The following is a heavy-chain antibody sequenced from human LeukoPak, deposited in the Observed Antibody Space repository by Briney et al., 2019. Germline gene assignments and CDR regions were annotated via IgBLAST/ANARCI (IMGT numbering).Heavy chain of an antibody. CDR2: MNPNSGNT. D-gene: IGHD5-18*01. V-gene: IGHV1-8*01. J-gene: IGHJ6*03. CDR3: ARGEGGYRAYYYYMDV. CDR1: GYTFTSYD. Sequence: ASVKVSCKASGYTFTSYDINWVRQATGQGLEWMGWMNPNSGNTGYAQKFQGRVTMTRNTSISTAYMELSSLRSEDTAVYYCARGEGGYRAYYYYMDVWGKGTTVTVSS.